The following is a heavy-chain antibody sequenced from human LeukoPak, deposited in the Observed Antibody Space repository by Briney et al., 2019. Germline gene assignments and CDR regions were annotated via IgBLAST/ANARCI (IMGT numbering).Heavy chain of an antibody. J-gene: IGHJ3*02. D-gene: IGHD4/OR15-4a*01. CDR3: AKASTANSDAFDI. Sequence: GGSLRLSCAASGFTFSSYAMSWVRQAPGKGLEWVSAISGSGGSTYYADSVKGRFTISRDNSKNTLYLQTNSLRAEDTAVYYCAKASTANSDAFDIWGQGTMVTVSS. CDR1: GFTFSSYA. V-gene: IGHV3-23*01. CDR2: ISGSGGST.